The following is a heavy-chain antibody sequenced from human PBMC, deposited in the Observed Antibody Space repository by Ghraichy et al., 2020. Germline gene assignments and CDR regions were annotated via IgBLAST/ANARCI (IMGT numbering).Heavy chain of an antibody. CDR2: ITSSGRFI. J-gene: IGHJ6*02. CDR1: GFTFSGDR. V-gene: IGHV3-48*02. D-gene: IGHD4-23*01. CDR3: ARGSTVVRFYYYDGMDV. Sequence: GGSLRLSWVGSGFTFSGDRMNWVRQSPGKGLEWVAYITSSGRFISYADSVKGRFTISRDNAQNSLSLQMNSLRDEDTALYFCARGSTVVRFYYYDGMDVWGQGTTVTVSS.